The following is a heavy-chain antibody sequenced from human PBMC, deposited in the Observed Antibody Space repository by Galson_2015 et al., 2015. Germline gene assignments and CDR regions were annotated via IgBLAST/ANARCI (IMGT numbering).Heavy chain of an antibody. CDR3: ARDRTLDRYCSGGSCYHGY. CDR2: ISAYNGDT. D-gene: IGHD2-15*01. V-gene: IGHV1-18*01. J-gene: IGHJ4*02. Sequence: APGQGLEWMGWISAYNGDTNYAQKLQGRVTMTTDTSTSTAYMELRSLRSDDTAMYYCARDRTLDRYCSGGSCYHGYWGQGTLVTVSS.